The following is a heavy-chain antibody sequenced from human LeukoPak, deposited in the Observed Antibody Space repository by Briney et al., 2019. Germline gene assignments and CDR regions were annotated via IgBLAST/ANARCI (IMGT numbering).Heavy chain of an antibody. CDR2: IIPIFGTA. Sequence: SVKLSFTASGATFTIYAISWERQAPGQGLGWRGGIIPIFGTANYAQKFQGRVTITAAESTSTDYMELSSLRSEDTAVYYCARENRSSSEYIDVWGGGTLVTASS. V-gene: IGHV1-69*01. CDR1: GATFTIYA. D-gene: IGHD6-13*01. J-gene: IGHJ2*01. CDR3: ARENRSSSEYIDV.